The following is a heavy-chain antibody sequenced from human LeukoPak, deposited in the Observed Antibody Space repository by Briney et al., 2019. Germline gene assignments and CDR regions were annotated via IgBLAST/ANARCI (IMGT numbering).Heavy chain of an antibody. D-gene: IGHD5-12*01. CDR3: AGHGGYSGYGWDRHLAGLGY. J-gene: IGHJ4*02. CDR2: IKQDGSEK. Sequence: GGSLRLSCAASGFTFSSYWMSWVRQAPGKGLEWVASIKQDGSEKYYVDSVKGRFTISRDNAKNSLYLQMNSLRAEDTAVYYCAGHGGYSGYGWDRHLAGLGYWGQGTLVTVSS. V-gene: IGHV3-7*03. CDR1: GFTFSSYW.